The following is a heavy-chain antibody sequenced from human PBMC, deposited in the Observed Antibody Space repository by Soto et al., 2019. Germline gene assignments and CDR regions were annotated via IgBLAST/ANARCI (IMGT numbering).Heavy chain of an antibody. CDR1: GYTFTGYY. CDR2: INPNSGST. CDR3: AREDTAMGRSDY. V-gene: IGHV1-2*02. Sequence: AAVKVSCKASGYTFTGYYMHWVRQAPGQGLEWMGWINPNSGSTNYAQKFQGRVTMTRDTSISTAYMELSRLRSDDTAVYYCAREDTAMGRSDYWGQGTLVTVSS. J-gene: IGHJ4*02. D-gene: IGHD5-18*01.